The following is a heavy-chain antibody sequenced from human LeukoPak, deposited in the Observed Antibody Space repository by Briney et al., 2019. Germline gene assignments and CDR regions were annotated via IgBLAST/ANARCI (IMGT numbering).Heavy chain of an antibody. Sequence: SETLSLTCTVSGGSISSSSYYWGWIRQPPGKGLEWIGSIYYSGSTYYNPSLKSRVTISVDTSKNQFSLKLSSVTAADTAVYYCARKDSGSYYIHWGQGTLVTVSS. CDR1: GGSISSSSYY. CDR2: IYYSGST. J-gene: IGHJ4*02. V-gene: IGHV4-39*07. D-gene: IGHD1-26*01. CDR3: ARKDSGSYYIH.